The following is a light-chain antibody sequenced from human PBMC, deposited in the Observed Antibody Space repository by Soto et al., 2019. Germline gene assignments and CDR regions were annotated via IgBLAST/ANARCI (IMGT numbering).Light chain of an antibody. CDR1: QYINAR. CDR2: QTS. V-gene: IGKV3-11*01. J-gene: IGKJ1*01. CDR3: HQRQSWPRT. Sequence: EIVLSQSPATLSSFPGDRVTLSCRASQYINARLAWYQHSPGQAPRLLIYQTSIRAAGIPARFSASGSGTDFTLTISDVQPEHFALYYCHQRQSWPRTFGQGTKVDIK.